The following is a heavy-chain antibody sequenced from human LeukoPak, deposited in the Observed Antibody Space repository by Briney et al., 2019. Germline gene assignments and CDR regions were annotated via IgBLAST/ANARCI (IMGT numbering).Heavy chain of an antibody. CDR3: ARGGLQAMRVPSHGDY. CDR2: INPSGGST. V-gene: IGHV1-46*01. CDR1: GYTFTSYY. D-gene: IGHD2-2*01. J-gene: IGHJ4*02. Sequence: ASVKVSCKASGYTFTSYYMHWVRQAPGQGLEWMGIINPSGGSTSYAQKFQGRVTMTRDTSTSTVYMELSSLRSEDTAVYYCARGGLQAMRVPSHGDYWGQGTLVTASS.